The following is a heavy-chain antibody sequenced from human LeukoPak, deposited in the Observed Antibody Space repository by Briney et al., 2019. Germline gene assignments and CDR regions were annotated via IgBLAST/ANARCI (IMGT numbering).Heavy chain of an antibody. D-gene: IGHD3-3*01. J-gene: IGHJ4*02. CDR1: GFTFSSYA. CDR3: AKDTDYDFWSGYTF. CDR2: ISGSGGST. V-gene: IGHV3-23*01. Sequence: GGSLRLSCAASGFTFSSYAMSWVRQAPGKGLEWVSAISGSGGSTYYADSVRGRFTISRDNSKNTLYLQMNSLRAEDTAVYYCAKDTDYDFWSGYTFWGQGTLVTVSS.